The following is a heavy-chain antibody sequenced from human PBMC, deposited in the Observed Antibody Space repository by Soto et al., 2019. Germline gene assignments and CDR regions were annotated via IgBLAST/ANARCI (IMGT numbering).Heavy chain of an antibody. CDR1: GGSICSYY. Sequence: LVLLSLTRPVSGGSICSYYGRWIRQPPGKGLEWIGYIYYSGSTNYNPSLKSRVTISVDTSKNQFSLKLSSVTAADTAVYYCARALGVSYYDFGIGYNTSCSDPWGKGTLVPVSP. CDR3: ARALGVSYYDFGIGYNTSCSDP. J-gene: IGHJ5*02. V-gene: IGHV4-59*01. CDR2: IYYSGST. D-gene: IGHD3-3*01.